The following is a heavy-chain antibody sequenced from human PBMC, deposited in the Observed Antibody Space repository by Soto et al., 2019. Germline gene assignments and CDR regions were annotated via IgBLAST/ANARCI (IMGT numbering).Heavy chain of an antibody. J-gene: IGHJ4*02. Sequence: ASVKVSCKASGYTFTGYYMHWVRQAPGQGLEWMGWINPNSGGTNYAQKFQGWVTMTRDTSISTAYMELSRLRSDDTAVYYCARARNPFGEGDFDYWGQGTLVTVSS. CDR2: INPNSGGT. CDR1: GYTFTGYY. V-gene: IGHV1-2*04. D-gene: IGHD3-10*01. CDR3: ARARNPFGEGDFDY.